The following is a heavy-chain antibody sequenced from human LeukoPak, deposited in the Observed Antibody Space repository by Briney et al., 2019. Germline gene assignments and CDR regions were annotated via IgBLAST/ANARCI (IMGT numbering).Heavy chain of an antibody. J-gene: IGHJ2*01. CDR2: ITDSGSGT. D-gene: IGHD1-26*01. V-gene: IGHV3-23*01. Sequence: GGSLRLSCAASGVTFGSHGMSWVRQAPGKGLEWVSSITDSGSGTCYADSVKGRFTMSRDNSKNTLYLQMDSLRAEDTAVYYCAKNLLGSESFSWYFDLWGRGTLVTVSS. CDR3: AKNLLGSESFSWYFDL. CDR1: GVTFGSHG.